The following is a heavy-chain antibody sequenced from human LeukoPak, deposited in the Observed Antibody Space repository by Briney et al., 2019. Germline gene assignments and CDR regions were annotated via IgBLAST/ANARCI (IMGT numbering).Heavy chain of an antibody. D-gene: IGHD6-6*01. J-gene: IGHJ4*02. CDR1: GYTFTSYA. CDR2: INTNTGNP. Sequence: ASVKVSCKASGYTFTSYAMNWVRQAPGQGLEWMGWINTNTGNPTYAQGFTGRFVFSLDTSVSTAYLQISSLKAEDTAVYYCARAGSRYSGSSGQYDYFDYWGQGTLVTVSS. V-gene: IGHV7-4-1*02. CDR3: ARAGSRYSGSSGQYDYFDY.